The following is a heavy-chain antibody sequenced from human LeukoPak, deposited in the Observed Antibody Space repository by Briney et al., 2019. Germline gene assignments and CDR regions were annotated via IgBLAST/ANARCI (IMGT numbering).Heavy chain of an antibody. D-gene: IGHD6-6*01. V-gene: IGHV3-15*01. CDR3: TTDGHGVLAAFDY. CDR1: GFTFSNAW. CDR2: IKSKTDGGTT. J-gene: IGHJ4*02. Sequence: GGSLRPSCAASGFTFSNAWMSWVRQAPGKGLEWVGRIKSKTDGGTTDYAAPVKGRFTISRDDSKNTLYLQMNSLKTEDTAVYYCTTDGHGVLAAFDYWGQGTLVTVSS.